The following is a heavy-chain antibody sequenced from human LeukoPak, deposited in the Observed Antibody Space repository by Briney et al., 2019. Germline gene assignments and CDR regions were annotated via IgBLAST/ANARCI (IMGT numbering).Heavy chain of an antibody. CDR2: INWNGGST. CDR1: GFTFDDYG. CDR3: ARDKDYGSGDFDY. D-gene: IGHD3-10*01. J-gene: IGHJ4*02. Sequence: GGSLRLSCAASGFTFDDYGMSWVRQAPGKGLEWVSGINWNGGSTGYADSVKGRFTISRDNAKNSLYLHMNSLRAEDTALYYGARDKDYGSGDFDYWGQGTLVTVSS. V-gene: IGHV3-20*04.